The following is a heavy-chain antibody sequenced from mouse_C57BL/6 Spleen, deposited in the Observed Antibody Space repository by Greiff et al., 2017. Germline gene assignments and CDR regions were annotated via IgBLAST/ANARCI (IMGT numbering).Heavy chain of an antibody. CDR3: AIANGFAY. V-gene: IGHV1-54*01. D-gene: IGHD1-1*01. J-gene: IGHJ3*01. CDR1: GYAFTNYL. Sequence: QVQLQQSGAELVRPGTSVKVSCKASGYAFTNYLIEWVKQRPGQGLEWIGVINPGSGGTNYNEKFKGKATLTADKSSSTAYMQLSSLTSEDSAVYFCAIANGFAYWGQGTLVTVSA. CDR2: INPGSGGT.